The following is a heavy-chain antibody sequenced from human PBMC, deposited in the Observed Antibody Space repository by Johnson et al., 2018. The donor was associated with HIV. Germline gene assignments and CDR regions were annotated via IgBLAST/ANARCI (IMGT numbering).Heavy chain of an antibody. J-gene: IGHJ3*02. CDR1: GFTFSNTW. CDR2: IKSKTDGGTT. V-gene: IGHV3-15*01. Sequence: VQLVESGGGVVKPGGSLRLSCVASGFTFSNTWMSWVRQAPGKGLEWVGRIKSKTDGGTTDYAAPVKGRFTISRDDSKNSLYLQLNSLKTEDTAVYYCTTEDSSGYNSLGAFDIWGPGTMVTVSS. D-gene: IGHD3-22*01. CDR3: TTEDSSGYNSLGAFDI.